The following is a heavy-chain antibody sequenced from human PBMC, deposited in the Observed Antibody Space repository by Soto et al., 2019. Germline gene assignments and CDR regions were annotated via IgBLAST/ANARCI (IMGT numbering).Heavy chain of an antibody. CDR1: GGSISTSSYY. D-gene: IGHD3-22*01. CDR3: ARDYDSSGDY. V-gene: IGHV4-39*01. J-gene: IGHJ4*02. CDR2: IYYSGST. Sequence: QLQLQESGPGLVKPSETLSLTCTVSGGSISTSSYYWGWIRQPPGKGREWIGSIYYSGSTDYNPPIKSRVTISVDTSKNQFSLKLSSVTAADTAVYYCARDYDSSGDYWGQGTLVTVSS.